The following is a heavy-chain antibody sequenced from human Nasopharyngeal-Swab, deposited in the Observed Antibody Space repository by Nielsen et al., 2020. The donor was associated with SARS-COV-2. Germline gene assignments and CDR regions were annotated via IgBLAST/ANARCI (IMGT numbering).Heavy chain of an antibody. D-gene: IGHD3-22*01. J-gene: IGHJ4*02. CDR3: ASGSGYYLAKSD. CDR2: IIPIFGTA. Sequence: SVKVSCKASGYTFTSYGISWVRQAPGQGLEWMGGIIPIFGTANYAQKFQGRVTITADESTSTAYMELSSLRSEDTAVYYCASGSGYYLAKSDWGQGTLVTVSS. V-gene: IGHV1-69*13. CDR1: GYTFTSYG.